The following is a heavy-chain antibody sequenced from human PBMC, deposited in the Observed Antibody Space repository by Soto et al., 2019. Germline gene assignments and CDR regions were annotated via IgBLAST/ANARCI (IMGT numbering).Heavy chain of an antibody. Sequence: ASVKVSCKASEYTFTGYYMHWVRQAPGQGLEWMGWINPNSGGTNYAQKFQGRVTMTRDTSISTAYMELSRLRSDDTAVYYCARVPEGYCSGGSCYDLDYWGQGTLVTVSS. CDR1: EYTFTGYY. D-gene: IGHD2-15*01. CDR2: INPNSGGT. J-gene: IGHJ4*02. CDR3: ARVPEGYCSGGSCYDLDY. V-gene: IGHV1-2*02.